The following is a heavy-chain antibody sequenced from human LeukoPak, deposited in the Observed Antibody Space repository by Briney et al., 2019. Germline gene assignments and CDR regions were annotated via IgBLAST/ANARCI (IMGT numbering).Heavy chain of an antibody. J-gene: IGHJ4*02. CDR2: INQDGTEK. V-gene: IGHV3-7*04. CDR1: GFTFSTYW. CDR3: ARNMGDY. Sequence: GGSLRLSCAASGFTFSTYWMTWVRQAPGKGLEWVANINQDGTEKNYVDSVKGRLTISRDNAKNSLYLQMNSRRAEDTAVYYCARNMGDYWGQGTLVTVSS. D-gene: IGHD2/OR15-2a*01.